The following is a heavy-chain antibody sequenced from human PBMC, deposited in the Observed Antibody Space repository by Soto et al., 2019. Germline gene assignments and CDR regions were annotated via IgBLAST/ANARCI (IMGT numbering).Heavy chain of an antibody. CDR2: IYWDDDK. D-gene: IGHD4-17*01. Sequence: HITLKTSGHTLVKPTQTLTLTCTFSGFSLTTSGVGVGWIRQPPGKALEWLVLIYWDDDKGYSPSLKSRLTITKDTSKNQVVLTMTNMDTADTATYFGAHRTTTVTWWFDPWGQGTLVTVSS. CDR3: AHRTTTVTWWFDP. CDR1: GFSLTTSGVG. J-gene: IGHJ5*02. V-gene: IGHV2-5*02.